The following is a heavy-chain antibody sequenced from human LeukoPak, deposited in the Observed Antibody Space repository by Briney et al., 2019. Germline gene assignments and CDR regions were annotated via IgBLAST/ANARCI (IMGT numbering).Heavy chain of an antibody. CDR3: ARDGYYGSGSYYKDYYYYGMDV. V-gene: IGHV3-74*01. J-gene: IGHJ6*02. CDR2: INSDGSST. Sequence: PGGSLRLSCAASGFTFSSYWMHWVRQAPGKGLVWVSRINSDGSSTSYADSVKGRFTISRDNAKNTLYLQMNSLRAEDTAVYYCARDGYYGSGSYYKDYYYYGMDVWGQGTTVTVSS. CDR1: GFTFSSYW. D-gene: IGHD3-10*01.